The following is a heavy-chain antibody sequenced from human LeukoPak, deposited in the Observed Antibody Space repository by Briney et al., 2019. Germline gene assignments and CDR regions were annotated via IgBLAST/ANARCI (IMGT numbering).Heavy chain of an antibody. Sequence: GGSLRLSCSASGFTLSSYSMHWVRQAPGKGLEYVSTSGGATYYADSVKGRFTISRDNAKNTLYLQMSSLRAEDTAVYYCARDTHWAFDYWGQGTLVTGSS. D-gene: IGHD7-27*01. CDR3: ARDTHWAFDY. V-gene: IGHV3-64D*09. CDR2: SGGAT. CDR1: GFTLSSYS. J-gene: IGHJ4*02.